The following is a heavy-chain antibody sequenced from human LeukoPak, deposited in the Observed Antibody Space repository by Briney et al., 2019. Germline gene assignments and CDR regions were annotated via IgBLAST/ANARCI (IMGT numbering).Heavy chain of an antibody. D-gene: IGHD4-17*01. CDR3: ARQDYGDYVSSDY. J-gene: IGHJ4*02. CDR1: GFTFSSYS. V-gene: IGHV3-48*01. Sequence: GGSLRLSCAASGFTFSSYSMNWVRQAPGKGLEWVSYISSSSSTIYYADSVKGRFTISRDNAKNSLYLQMNSLRAEDTAVYYCARQDYGDYVSSDYWGQGTLVTVSS. CDR2: ISSSSSTI.